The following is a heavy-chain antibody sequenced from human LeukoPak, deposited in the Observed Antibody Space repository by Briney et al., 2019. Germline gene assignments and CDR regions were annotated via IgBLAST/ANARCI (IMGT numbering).Heavy chain of an antibody. Sequence: PGGTLRLSCAASGFTFSSYGMSWVRQAPGKGLEWVSAISGSGGSIYYADSVKGRFTISRDNSKNTLYLQMNSLRAEDTAVYYCAKEGAALFLWGWFDPWGQGTLVTVSS. CDR1: GFTFSSYG. D-gene: IGHD3-16*01. V-gene: IGHV3-23*01. J-gene: IGHJ5*02. CDR2: ISGSGGSI. CDR3: AKEGAALFLWGWFDP.